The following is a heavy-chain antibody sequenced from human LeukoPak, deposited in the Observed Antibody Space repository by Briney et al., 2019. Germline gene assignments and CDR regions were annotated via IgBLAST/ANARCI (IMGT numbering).Heavy chain of an antibody. J-gene: IGHJ3*02. V-gene: IGHV3-23*01. CDR1: GFTFSSYA. D-gene: IGHD4-11*01. CDR3: AKPRGGGHDYSNYVLDAFDI. Sequence: PGGSLRLSCAASGFTFSSYAMSWVRQAPGKGLEWVSAISGSGGSTYYADSVKGRFTISRDNSKNTLYLQMNSLRAEDTAVYYCAKPRGGGHDYSNYVLDAFDIWGQGTMVTVSS. CDR2: ISGSGGST.